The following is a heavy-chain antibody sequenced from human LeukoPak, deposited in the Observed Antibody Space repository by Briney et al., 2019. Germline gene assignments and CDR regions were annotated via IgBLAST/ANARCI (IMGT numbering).Heavy chain of an antibody. Sequence: PGGSRRLSCAAPGCRFSAYYISCLRQTPEEGLEWLSYISSSSDYKNYADSLKGRFTISRDNAKNSVYLQMNSLRAEDTAVYYSARQGISDTSDFWTFQHWGQGTLVTVSS. D-gene: IGHD3/OR15-3a*01. J-gene: IGHJ1*01. CDR3: ARQGISDTSDFWTFQH. CDR2: ISSSSDYK. CDR1: GCRFSAYY. V-gene: IGHV3-11*06.